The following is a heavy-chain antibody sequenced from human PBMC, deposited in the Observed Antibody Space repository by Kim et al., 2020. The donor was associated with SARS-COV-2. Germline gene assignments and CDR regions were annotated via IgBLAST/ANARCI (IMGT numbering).Heavy chain of an antibody. CDR2: IYSGGSST. V-gene: IGHV3-23*03. Sequence: GGSLRLSCAASGFTFSSYAMSWVRQAPGKGLEWVSVIYSGGSSTYYADSVKGRFTISRDNSKNTLYLQMNSLRAEDTAVYYCAKDLTLYYYDSSGYGGMDVWGQGTTVTVSS. CDR3: AKDLTLYYYDSSGYGGMDV. CDR1: GFTFSSYA. J-gene: IGHJ6*02. D-gene: IGHD3-22*01.